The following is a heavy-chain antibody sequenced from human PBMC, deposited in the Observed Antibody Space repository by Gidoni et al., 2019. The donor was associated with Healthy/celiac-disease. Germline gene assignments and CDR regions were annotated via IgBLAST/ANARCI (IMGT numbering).Heavy chain of an antibody. CDR1: GGSISGCRYY. V-gene: IGHV4-61*02. CDR3: ARVRWYFDL. Sequence: QVQLQESGPGLVKPSQTLSPTSTASGGSISGCRYYCSWSRQPAGKGLEWIGRIYTSGSTNYNPSLTSRVTMSVATSKNQFSLKLSSVTAADTAVYSYARVRWYFDLWGRGTLVTVSS. CDR2: IYTSGST. J-gene: IGHJ2*01.